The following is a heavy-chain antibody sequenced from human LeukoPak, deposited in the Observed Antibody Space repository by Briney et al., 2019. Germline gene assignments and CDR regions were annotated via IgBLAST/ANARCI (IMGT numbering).Heavy chain of an antibody. J-gene: IGHJ5*02. D-gene: IGHD3-10*01. CDR1: GRSISSYY. CDR3: ARSTPGKNWFDP. V-gene: IGHV4-59*01. Sequence: SETLSLTCTVSGRSISSYYWSWIRQPPGKGLEWIGYIYYSGSTNYNPSLKSRVTISVDTSKNQFSLKLSSVTAADTAVYYCARSTPGKNWFDPWGQGTLVTVSS. CDR2: IYYSGST.